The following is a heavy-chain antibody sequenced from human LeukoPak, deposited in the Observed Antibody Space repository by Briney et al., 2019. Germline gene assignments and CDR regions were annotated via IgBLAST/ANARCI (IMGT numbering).Heavy chain of an antibody. CDR2: IYYSGST. J-gene: IGHJ5*01. V-gene: IGHV4-59*08. D-gene: IGHD6-19*01. CDR3: AXXXXXSAWSFGS. CDR1: GDSISSYY. Sequence: SETLSLTCSVSGDSISSYYWSWIRQPPGKGLEWIGYIYYSGSTNSNPSLKSRVTISVDTSKNQFSLKVNSVTAADTAVYYCAXXXXXSAWSFGSWGQGTLVTVSS.